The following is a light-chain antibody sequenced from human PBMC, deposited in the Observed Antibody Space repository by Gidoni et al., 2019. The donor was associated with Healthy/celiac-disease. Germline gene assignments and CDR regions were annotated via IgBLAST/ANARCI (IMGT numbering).Light chain of an antibody. V-gene: IGKV1-9*01. CDR3: QQLNSYRFT. J-gene: IGKJ3*01. CDR2: AAS. Sequence: IQLTQSPSSLSASVGDRVTITCRAGQGISSYLAWYQQKPGKAPKLLIYAASTLQSGVPSRFSGSGSGTDFTLTSSSLQPEDFATYSCQQLNSYRFTFGPGTKVDIK. CDR1: QGISSY.